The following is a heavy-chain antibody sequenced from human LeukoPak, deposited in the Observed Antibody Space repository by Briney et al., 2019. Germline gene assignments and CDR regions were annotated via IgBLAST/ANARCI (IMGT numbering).Heavy chain of an antibody. Sequence: GGSLRLSCAASGFTFSSYAMSWVSQAPGKGLEWVSVISGGGTSTYYADSVKGRFTISKDNSRNTLYLQMNSLRAEDTAVYYCAKTFIAVANPIDYWGQGTLVTVSS. CDR1: GFTFSSYA. CDR3: AKTFIAVANPIDY. CDR2: ISGGGTST. V-gene: IGHV3-23*01. J-gene: IGHJ4*02. D-gene: IGHD6-19*01.